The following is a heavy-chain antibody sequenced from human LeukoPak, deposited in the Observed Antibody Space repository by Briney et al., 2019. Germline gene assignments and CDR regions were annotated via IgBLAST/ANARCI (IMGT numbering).Heavy chain of an antibody. CDR3: ARDGGRRITMVRGAIPYYYYMDV. Sequence: ASVKVSCKASGGTFSSYAISWVRQAPGQGLEWMGGIIPIFGTANYAQKFQGRVTITTDESTSTAYMELSSLRSEDTAVYYCARDGGRRITMVRGAIPYYYYMDVWGKGTTVTVSS. D-gene: IGHD3-10*01. J-gene: IGHJ6*03. CDR2: IIPIFGTA. V-gene: IGHV1-69*05. CDR1: GGTFSSYA.